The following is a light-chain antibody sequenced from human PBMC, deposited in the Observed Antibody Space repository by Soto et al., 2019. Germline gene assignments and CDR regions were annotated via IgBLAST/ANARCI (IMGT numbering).Light chain of an antibody. V-gene: IGLV2-8*01. Sequence: QSVLTQPPSASGSPGQSVTISCTGSSSDVGGYNYVSWYQQHPGKAPKLMIYEVSKRPSGVPDRLSGSKSGNTASLTVSGLQAEDEADYYCSSYGGSNTVVFGRGTKLTVL. CDR2: EVS. CDR3: SSYGGSNTVV. J-gene: IGLJ2*01. CDR1: SSDVGGYNY.